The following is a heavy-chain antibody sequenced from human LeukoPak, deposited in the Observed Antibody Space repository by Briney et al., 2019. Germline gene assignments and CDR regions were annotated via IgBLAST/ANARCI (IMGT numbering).Heavy chain of an antibody. J-gene: IGHJ4*02. CDR1: SGSVSSGSSY. V-gene: IGHV4-61*01. CDR2: IYYSGST. D-gene: IGHD4-17*01. Sequence: SETLSLTCTVSSGSVSSGSSYWTWIRQPPGKGLEWIGYIYYSGSTNYSPSLKSRVTISVDTSKNQFSLKLSSVTAADTAVYYCARAKYDYGFTVNYWGQGTLVTVSS. CDR3: ARAKYDYGFTVNY.